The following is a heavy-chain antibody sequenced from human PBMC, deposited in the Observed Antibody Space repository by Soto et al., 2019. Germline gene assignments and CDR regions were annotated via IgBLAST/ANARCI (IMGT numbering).Heavy chain of an antibody. CDR2: ISYDGSNK. V-gene: IGHV3-30*18. Sequence: QVQLVESGGGVVQPGRSLRLSCAASGFTFSSYGMHWVRQAPGKGLEWVAVISYDGSNKYYADSVKGRFTISRDNSKNTLYLQMNSLRAEDTAVYYCAKVPSLSRSYYGDYVDLGWYFDLWGRGTLVTVSS. CDR3: AKVPSLSRSYYGDYVDLGWYFDL. CDR1: GFTFSSYG. D-gene: IGHD4-17*01. J-gene: IGHJ2*01.